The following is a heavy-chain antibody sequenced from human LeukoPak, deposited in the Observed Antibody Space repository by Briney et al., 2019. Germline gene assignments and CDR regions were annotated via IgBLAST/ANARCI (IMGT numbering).Heavy chain of an antibody. D-gene: IGHD6-19*01. V-gene: IGHV1-18*01. Sequence: ASVKVSCKASGYTFTSYGISWVRQAPGQGLEWMGWISAYNGNTNYAQKLQGRVTMTPDTSTSTAYMELRSLRSDDTAVYYCARDPGRIAVASYYMDVWGKGTTVTVSS. CDR2: ISAYNGNT. CDR3: ARDPGRIAVASYYMDV. CDR1: GYTFTSYG. J-gene: IGHJ6*03.